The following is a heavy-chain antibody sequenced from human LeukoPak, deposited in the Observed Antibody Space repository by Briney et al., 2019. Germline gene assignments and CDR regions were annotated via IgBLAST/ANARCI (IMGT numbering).Heavy chain of an antibody. CDR3: AKDLVAARPWYYGMDV. Sequence: PGRSLRLSCAASGFTFSSFDMHWVRQAPGEGLAWVAVIWYDGSNKYYADSVKGRFTISRDNSKNTLYLQMNSLRAEDTAVYYCAKDLVAARPWYYGMDVWGQGTTVTVSS. CDR1: GFTFSSFD. CDR2: IWYDGSNK. V-gene: IGHV3-33*06. J-gene: IGHJ6*02. D-gene: IGHD6-6*01.